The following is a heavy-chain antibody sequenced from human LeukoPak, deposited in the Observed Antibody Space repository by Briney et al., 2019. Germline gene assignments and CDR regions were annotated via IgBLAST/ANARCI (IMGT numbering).Heavy chain of an antibody. CDR3: ARVSLRPRGYSGYGVDY. CDR2: INHSGST. V-gene: IGHV4-34*01. CDR1: GGSFSGYY. D-gene: IGHD5-12*01. Sequence: SETLSLTCAVYGGSFSGYYWSWIRQPPGKGLEWIGEINHSGSTNYNPSLKSRVTISVDTSKNQFSLKLSTVTAADTAVYYCARVSLRPRGYSGYGVDYGGEGTLVTVP. J-gene: IGHJ4*02.